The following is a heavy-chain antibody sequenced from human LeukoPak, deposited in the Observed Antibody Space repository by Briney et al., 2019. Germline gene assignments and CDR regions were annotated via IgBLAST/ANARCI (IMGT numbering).Heavy chain of an antibody. V-gene: IGHV3-23*01. CDR1: GFTFSSYG. Sequence: GGSLRLSCAASGFTFSSYGMSWVRQAPGKGLEWVSAISGSGGSTYYADSVKGRFTISRDNSKNSLYLQMNSLRAEDTAVYYCARVGSGLRFDYWGQGTLVTVSS. D-gene: IGHD2-15*01. CDR2: ISGSGGST. CDR3: ARVGSGLRFDY. J-gene: IGHJ4*02.